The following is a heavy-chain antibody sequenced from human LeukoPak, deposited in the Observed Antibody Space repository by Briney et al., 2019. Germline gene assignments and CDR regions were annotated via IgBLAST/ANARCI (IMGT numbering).Heavy chain of an antibody. V-gene: IGHV3-23*01. CDR1: GFIFSSYA. Sequence: GGSLRLSCAASGFIFSSYAMSWVRQAPGKGLEWVSSISNSGDNTYYADSVKGRFTISRDNSKNTLYLQMNSLRAEDTAVYYCARGGYCSSTSCYEIGYWGQGTLVTVSS. CDR3: ARGGYCSSTSCYEIGY. CDR2: ISNSGDNT. J-gene: IGHJ4*02. D-gene: IGHD2-2*01.